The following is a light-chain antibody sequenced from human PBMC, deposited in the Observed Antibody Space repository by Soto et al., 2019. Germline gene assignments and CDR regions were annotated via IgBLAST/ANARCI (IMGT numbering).Light chain of an antibody. J-gene: IGLJ2*01. CDR1: SGHSRYA. Sequence: QPVLTQSPSASASLGASVKLTCTRSSGHSRYAIAWHQKRPEKGPRYLMKLNSDGSHSKGDGIPDRFSGSSSGAERYLTISSLQSEDEAHFYCPTWVTGIQVFGGGTKVTVL. CDR2: LNSDGSH. CDR3: PTWVTGIQV. V-gene: IGLV4-69*01.